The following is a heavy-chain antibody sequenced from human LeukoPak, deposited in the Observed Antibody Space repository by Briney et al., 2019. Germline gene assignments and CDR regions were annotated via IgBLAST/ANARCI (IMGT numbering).Heavy chain of an antibody. CDR1: GFTFSDHY. CDR2: ISGGGGTK. D-gene: IGHD4-23*01. V-gene: IGHV3-11*04. Sequence: GGSLRLSCAASGFTFSDHYMDWVRQAPGKGLEWVAYISGGGGTKYYADSVQGRFTISRDNAKSSVYLQMNNVRDEDTAVYYCARDGVTGFHCWGQGTLVTVSS. CDR3: ARDGVTGFHC. J-gene: IGHJ4*02.